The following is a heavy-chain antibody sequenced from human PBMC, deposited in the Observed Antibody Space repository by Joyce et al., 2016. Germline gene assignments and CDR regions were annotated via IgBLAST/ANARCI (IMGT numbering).Heavy chain of an antibody. V-gene: IGHV3-74*01. Sequence: EVQLVESGGGLVQPGGSLRLSCAASGFTFSNYWMHWVRQAPGKGRVWVSRINRDGSSTSYADSVKGRFTISRDNAKNTLYLQMNSLRAEDTAVYYCARDCSGGSCYRNWGQGTLVTVSS. CDR3: ARDCSGGSCYRN. CDR2: INRDGSST. J-gene: IGHJ4*02. D-gene: IGHD2-15*01. CDR1: GFTFSNYW.